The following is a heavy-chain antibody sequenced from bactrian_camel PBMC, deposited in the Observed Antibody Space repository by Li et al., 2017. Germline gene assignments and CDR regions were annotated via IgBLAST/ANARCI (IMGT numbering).Heavy chain of an antibody. J-gene: IGHJ4*01. CDR2: IGTDGSI. CDR3: AADRAFSPRCLDYGLGPENFHY. Sequence: HVQLVESGGGSVQAGGSLTLSCEVSGHTVSNYCMAWFRQAPGKSRRGVGAIGTDGSIVYVDDVKGRFTISKDIPKSTLYLRMNNLTPEDSAMYYCAADRAFSPRCLDYGLGPENFHYWGQGTQVTVS. CDR1: GHTVSNYC. D-gene: IGHD5*01. V-gene: IGHV3S55*01.